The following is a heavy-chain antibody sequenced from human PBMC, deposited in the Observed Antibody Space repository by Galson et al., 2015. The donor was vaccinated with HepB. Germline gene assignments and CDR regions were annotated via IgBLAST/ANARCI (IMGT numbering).Heavy chain of an antibody. D-gene: IGHD6-6*01. CDR2: IYYSGST. CDR1: GGSISSSSYY. CDR3: ARDPAVLGSSSVWFDP. Sequence: LTCTVSGGSISSSSYYWGWIRQPPGKGLEWIGSIYYSGSTYYNPSLKSRVTISVDTSKNQFSLKLSSVTAADTAVYYCARDPAVLGSSSVWFDPWGQGTLVTVSS. V-gene: IGHV4-39*07. J-gene: IGHJ5*02.